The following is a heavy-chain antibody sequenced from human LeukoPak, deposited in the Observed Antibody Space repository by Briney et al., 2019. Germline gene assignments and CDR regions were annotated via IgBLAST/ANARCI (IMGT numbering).Heavy chain of an antibody. J-gene: IGHJ5*02. CDR3: AKGSGYDTRAWFDP. CDR1: GFTFSSYS. CDR2: ISGSGGST. Sequence: GGSLRLSCAASGFTFSSYSMNWVRQAPGKGLEWVSGISGSGGSTYYADSVKGRFTISRDNSKNTLYLQMNSLRAEDTAVYYCAKGSGYDTRAWFDPWGQGTLVTVSS. D-gene: IGHD5-12*01. V-gene: IGHV3-23*01.